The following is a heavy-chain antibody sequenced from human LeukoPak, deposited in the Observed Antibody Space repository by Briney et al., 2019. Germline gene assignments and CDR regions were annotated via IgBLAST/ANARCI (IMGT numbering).Heavy chain of an antibody. J-gene: IGHJ6*03. CDR1: GGSISSYY. CDR2: IYYSGST. V-gene: IGHV4-59*01. D-gene: IGHD3-16*01. CDR3: ARAGGSVYMDV. Sequence: PSETLTLTCTVSGGSISSYYWSWIRQPPGKGLEWIGYIYYSGSTNYNPSLKSRVTISVDTSKNQFSLKLSSVTAADTAVYYCARAGGSVYMDVWGKGTTVTISS.